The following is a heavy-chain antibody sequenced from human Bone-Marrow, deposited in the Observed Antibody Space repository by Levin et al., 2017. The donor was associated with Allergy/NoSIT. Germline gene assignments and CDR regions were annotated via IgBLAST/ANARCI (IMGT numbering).Heavy chain of an antibody. V-gene: IGHV1-2*02. CDR2: IHPNSGDT. CDR3: AKDMSGTWSDGGAVDY. J-gene: IGHJ4*02. Sequence: ASVKVSCKASGCTFAGYYIHWVRQAPGQGLEWMGWIHPNSGDTNYAQKFHDRVTVTRDTSIKTAYMEMSRLTSDDTAIYYCAKDMSGTWSDGGAVDYWGQGTLVTVSS. D-gene: IGHD1-26*01. CDR1: GCTFAGYY.